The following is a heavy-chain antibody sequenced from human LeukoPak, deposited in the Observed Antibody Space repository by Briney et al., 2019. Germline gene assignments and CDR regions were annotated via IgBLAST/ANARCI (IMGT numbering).Heavy chain of an antibody. V-gene: IGHV3-9*01. J-gene: IGHJ2*01. CDR3: AKDEGYDSSGPFDL. CDR2: ISWNSGSI. Sequence: SGGSLRLSCAASGFTFDDYAMHWVRQAPGKGLEWVSGISWNSGSIGYADSVKGRFTISRDNAKNSLYLQMNSLRAEDTALYYCAKDEGYDSSGPFDLWGRGTLVTVSS. CDR1: GFTFDDYA. D-gene: IGHD3-22*01.